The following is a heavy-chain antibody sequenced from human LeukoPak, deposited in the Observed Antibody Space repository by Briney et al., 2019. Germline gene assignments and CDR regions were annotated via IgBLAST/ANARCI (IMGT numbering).Heavy chain of an antibody. CDR2: IIPIFGTA. V-gene: IGHV1-69*05. CDR1: GGTFSSYA. D-gene: IGHD2-15*01. J-gene: IGHJ4*02. CDR3: ASRDTYCSGGSCYSDFDY. Sequence: SVKVSCKASGGTFSSYAISWVRQAPGQGLERMGGIIPIFGTANYAQKFQGRVTITTDESTSTAYMELSSLRSEDTAVYYCASRDTYCSGGSCYSDFDYWGQGTLVTVSS.